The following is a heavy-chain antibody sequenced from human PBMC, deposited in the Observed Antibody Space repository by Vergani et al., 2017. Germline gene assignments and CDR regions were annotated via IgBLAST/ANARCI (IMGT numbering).Heavy chain of an antibody. CDR2: IYHSGST. V-gene: IGHV4-30-2*02. CDR1: GGPISSGGYS. J-gene: IGHJ6*03. D-gene: IGHD1-26*01. CDR3: ATTRVNYYYMDV. Sequence: QLPLQESGSGLVKPSQTLSLTCAVSGGPISSGGYSWGWLRQPPGKGLEWIGYIYHSGSTYYNPSLKSRVTISVDTSKNQFSLKLSSVTAADTAVYYCATTRVNYYYMDVWGKGTTVTVSS.